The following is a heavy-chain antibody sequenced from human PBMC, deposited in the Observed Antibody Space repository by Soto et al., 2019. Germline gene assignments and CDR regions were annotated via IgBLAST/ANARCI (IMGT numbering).Heavy chain of an antibody. V-gene: IGHV1-69*08. CDR3: ARECSSSWYLL. CDR2: IILILGIA. J-gene: IGHJ4*02. CDR1: VGTFSSYT. Sequence: QVQLVQSGAEVKKPGSSVKVSCKASVGTFSSYTISWVRQAPGQGLEWMGRIILILGIANYAQKFQGRVTITADKSTSTAYMELSSLRSEDTAVYYCARECSSSWYLLWGQGTLVTVSS. D-gene: IGHD6-13*01.